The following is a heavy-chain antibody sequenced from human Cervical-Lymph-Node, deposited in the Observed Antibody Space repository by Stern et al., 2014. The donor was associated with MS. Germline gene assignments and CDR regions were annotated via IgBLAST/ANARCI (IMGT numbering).Heavy chain of an antibody. CDR1: GFNFSSYA. CDR2: ISYDGSKA. J-gene: IGHJ6*02. V-gene: IGHV3-30-3*01. Sequence: VQLAESGGGVVQPGRSLRLSCAATGFNFSSYAMQWVRQAPGKGLEWVAVISYDGSKAYYAASVKGRFTISRDNSKKTLFLQMNSLRPEDTADYYCARDLLWFGEFDWGAMDVWGHGTTVTVSS. D-gene: IGHD3-10*01. CDR3: ARDLLWFGEFDWGAMDV.